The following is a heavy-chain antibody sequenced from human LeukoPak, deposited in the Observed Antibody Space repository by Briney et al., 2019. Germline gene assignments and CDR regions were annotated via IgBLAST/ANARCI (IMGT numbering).Heavy chain of an antibody. Sequence: SETLSLTCAVYGGSFSAYYWSWIRQPPGKGLEWIGEINHSGSTNYNPSLESRVIISVDTSRNQFSLNLSSVTAADTAVYYCARVCDYGYFDYWGQGTLVTVSS. CDR2: INHSGST. CDR3: ARVCDYGYFDY. J-gene: IGHJ4*02. CDR1: GGSFSAYY. V-gene: IGHV4-34*01. D-gene: IGHD4-17*01.